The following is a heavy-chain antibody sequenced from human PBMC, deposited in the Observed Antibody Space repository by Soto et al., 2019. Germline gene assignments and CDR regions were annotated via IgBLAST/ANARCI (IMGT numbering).Heavy chain of an antibody. CDR1: GGSISSGGYS. J-gene: IGHJ6*02. V-gene: IGHV4-30-2*01. CDR2: IYHSGST. CDR3: ARGGYDFWSGYSLGMDV. Sequence: PSETLSLTCAVSGGSISSGGYSWSWIRQPPGKGLEWIGYIYHSGSTYYNPSLKSRVTISVDRSKNQFSLKLSSVTAADTAVYYCARGGYDFWSGYSLGMDVWGQGTTVTVSS. D-gene: IGHD3-3*01.